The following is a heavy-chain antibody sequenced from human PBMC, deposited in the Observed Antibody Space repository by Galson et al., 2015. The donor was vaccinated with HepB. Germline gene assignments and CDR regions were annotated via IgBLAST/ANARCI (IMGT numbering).Heavy chain of an antibody. V-gene: IGHV1-8*01. D-gene: IGHD2-21*01. CDR3: AVVTMVDYCGGSGYYGVAFDI. CDR2: MNPSGGNT. Sequence: SGKVSGKASGYTFTGYYIHWVRQATGQGLEWMGLMNPSGGNTSYAQKFQGRVTMTRDTSISTAYMELSSLRSEDTAVYYCAVVTMVDYCGGSGYYGVAFDIWGQGTMVTVSS. CDR1: GYTFTGYY. J-gene: IGHJ3*02.